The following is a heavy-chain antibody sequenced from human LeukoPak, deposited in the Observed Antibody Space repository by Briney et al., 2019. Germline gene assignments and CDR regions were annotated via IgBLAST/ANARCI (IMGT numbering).Heavy chain of an antibody. CDR1: GGSFSDYY. D-gene: IGHD6-6*01. Sequence: SETLSLTCAVYGGSFSDYYWSWIRQPPGKGLEWIGEINHSGSTNYNPSLKSRVTISVDTSKNQFSLKLSSVTAADTAVYYCAVEYSSSSYPYWGQGTLVTVSS. V-gene: IGHV4-34*01. CDR3: AVEYSSSSYPY. CDR2: INHSGST. J-gene: IGHJ4*02.